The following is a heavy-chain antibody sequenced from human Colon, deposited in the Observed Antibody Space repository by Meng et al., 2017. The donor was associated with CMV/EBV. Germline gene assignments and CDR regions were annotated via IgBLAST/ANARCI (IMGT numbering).Heavy chain of an antibody. CDR1: GGSVNSGRYY. D-gene: IGHD6-19*01. J-gene: IGHJ4*02. CDR3: AREASGWSTGVDS. V-gene: IGHV4-61*01. Sequence: VSGGSVNSGRYYWTWIRQPPGKGLEWIGYISYSGNTNYNPSLKSRLTIEVDTSRNQFSLKLTSVTAADTAMYYCAREASGWSTGVDSWGQGTLVTVSS. CDR2: ISYSGNT.